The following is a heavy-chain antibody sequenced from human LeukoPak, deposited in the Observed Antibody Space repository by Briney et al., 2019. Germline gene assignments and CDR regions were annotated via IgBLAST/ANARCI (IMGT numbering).Heavy chain of an antibody. CDR3: ARRKYGDGLEP. Sequence: GASMKVSCKTSGFTFTGYYIHWVRQAPGQGLEWMGWINPNRGDTEYAQTFQGRVTMTRDTSINTAYMELTKLRSDDTAVYYCARRKYGDGLEPWGQGTLVTDSS. CDR2: INPNRGDT. J-gene: IGHJ4*02. V-gene: IGHV1-2*02. D-gene: IGHD4-17*01. CDR1: GFTFTGYY.